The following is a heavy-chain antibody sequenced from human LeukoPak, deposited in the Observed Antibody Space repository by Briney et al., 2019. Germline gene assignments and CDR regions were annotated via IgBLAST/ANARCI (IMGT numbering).Heavy chain of an antibody. CDR3: ARDSSSWYSY. J-gene: IGHJ4*02. V-gene: IGHV3-21*01. D-gene: IGHD6-13*01. CDR2: SGTRSGTK. Sequence: GGSLRLSCAASGFTLSSLAMHWVRQAPGKGLEWVSSSGTRSGTKYYADSVMGRFTISRDSAMNSVSLQINSLRAEDTAVYYCARDSSSWYSYWGRGTLVTVSS. CDR1: GFTLSSLA.